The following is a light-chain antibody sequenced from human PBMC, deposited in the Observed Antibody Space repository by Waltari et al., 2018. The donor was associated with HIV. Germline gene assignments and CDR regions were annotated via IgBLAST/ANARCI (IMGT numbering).Light chain of an antibody. V-gene: IGKV3-20*01. CDR3: QHYGA. CDR2: GTS. CDR1: QSVNSNY. J-gene: IGKJ1*01. Sequence: EIVLTQSPGTLSLSPGERATLSCRASQSVNSNYLAWYQHKPGQAPRLLFYGTSSRATGIPDRFSGSGSGTDFTLTISRLEPGDFAVYYCQHYGAFGQGTKVEI.